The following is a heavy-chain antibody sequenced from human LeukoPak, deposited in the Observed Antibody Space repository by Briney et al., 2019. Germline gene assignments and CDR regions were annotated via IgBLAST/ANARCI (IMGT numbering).Heavy chain of an antibody. J-gene: IGHJ5*01. CDR3: AKDLFGYCSSTSCYPHNWFDS. D-gene: IGHD2-2*01. CDR1: GFTFSSYG. Sequence: GGSLRLSCAASGFTFSSYGMHWVRQAPGKGLEWVAFIRYDGSNKYYADSVKGRFTISRDNSKNTLYLQMNSLRAEDTAVYYCAKDLFGYCSSTSCYPHNWFDSGGQGTLVTVS. CDR2: IRYDGSNK. V-gene: IGHV3-30*02.